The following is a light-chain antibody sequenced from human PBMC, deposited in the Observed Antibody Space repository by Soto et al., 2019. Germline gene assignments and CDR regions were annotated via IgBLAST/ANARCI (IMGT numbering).Light chain of an antibody. CDR3: PQLSSYPLT. CDR1: QSISSF. J-gene: IGKJ4*01. V-gene: IGKV1-9*01. Sequence: DIPLTQSPSSLSASVGDRVTITCRASQSISSFLDWYQQKPGKAPKLLIYAASTFQSGVPSRVSGSGTGTEFTLKISSPQPGDFATYYGPQLSSYPLTFGEGTTVEVK. CDR2: AAS.